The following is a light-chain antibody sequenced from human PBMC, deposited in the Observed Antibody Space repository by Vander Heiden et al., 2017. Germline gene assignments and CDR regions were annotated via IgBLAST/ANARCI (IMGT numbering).Light chain of an antibody. CDR3: QQENSSPWT. Sequence: DIQMTQSPSTLSASVGDRVTITCRASQSSSSWLAWYQQKPGKAPKLLIYKASSLESGVPSRFSGSGSVTEFTLTISILQPDDFATYYCQQENSSPWTFGQGTKVEIK. V-gene: IGKV1-5*03. CDR2: KAS. CDR1: QSSSSW. J-gene: IGKJ1*01.